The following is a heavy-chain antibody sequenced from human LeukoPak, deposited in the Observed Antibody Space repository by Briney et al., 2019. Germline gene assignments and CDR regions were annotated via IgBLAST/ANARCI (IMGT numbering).Heavy chain of an antibody. Sequence: GGSLRLSCAASGFTFSSYEMNWVRQAPGKGLEWVSYISSSGGSIYYAASVKGRFTISRDNAKISLYLQMNSLRAEDTAVYYCARMRPEFDYWGQGTLVTVSS. D-gene: IGHD6-6*01. CDR3: ARMRPEFDY. CDR2: ISSSGGSI. J-gene: IGHJ4*02. V-gene: IGHV3-48*03. CDR1: GFTFSSYE.